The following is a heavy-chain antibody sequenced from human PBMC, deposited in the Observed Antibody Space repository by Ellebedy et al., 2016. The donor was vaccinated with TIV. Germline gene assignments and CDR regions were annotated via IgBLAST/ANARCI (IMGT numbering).Heavy chain of an antibody. J-gene: IGHJ4*02. V-gene: IGHV7-4-1*01. CDR1: GYTFTTFP. CDR2: ILTKTENP. Sequence: AASVKVSCKASGYTFTTFPMSWVRQSPGQRLEWMGWILTKTENPTYAQGFTGRFVFSLDTSVSTAYLEIRSLKAEDTAVYYCARGPAFWGQGTLVTVSS. CDR3: ARGPAF.